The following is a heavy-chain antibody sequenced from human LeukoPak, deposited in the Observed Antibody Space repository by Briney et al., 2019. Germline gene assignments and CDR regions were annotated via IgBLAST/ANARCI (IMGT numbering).Heavy chain of an antibody. CDR3: ARVDSSSFTNGGGKNSWIDY. CDR2: ISSSSSYI. V-gene: IGHV3-21*01. CDR1: GFTFSSHS. D-gene: IGHD6-6*01. J-gene: IGHJ4*02. Sequence: GGSLRLSCAASGFTFSSHSMNWVRQAPGKGLEWVSSISSSSSYIYYADSVKGRFTISRDNAKNSLYLQMNSLRAEDTAVYYCARVDSSSFTNGGGKNSWIDYWGQGTLVTVSS.